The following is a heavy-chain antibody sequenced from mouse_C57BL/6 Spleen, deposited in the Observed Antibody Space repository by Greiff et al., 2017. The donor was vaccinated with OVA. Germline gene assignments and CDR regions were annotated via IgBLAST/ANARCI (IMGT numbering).Heavy chain of an antibody. D-gene: IGHD1-1*01. CDR2: ISGGGGNT. Sequence: VQLKESGGGLVKPGGSLKLSCAASGFTFSSYTMSWVRQTPEKRLEWVATISGGGGNTYYPDSVKGRFTISRDNAKNTLYLQMSSLRSEDTALYYCARKDYGSSAWFAYWGQGTLVTVSA. CDR1: GFTFSSYT. V-gene: IGHV5-9*01. CDR3: ARKDYGSSAWFAY. J-gene: IGHJ3*01.